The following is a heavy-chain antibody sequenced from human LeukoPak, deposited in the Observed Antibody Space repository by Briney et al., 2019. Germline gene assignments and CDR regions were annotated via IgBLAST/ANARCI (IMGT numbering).Heavy chain of an antibody. V-gene: IGHV4-39*01. CDR2: IYYSGNT. CDR1: GGSIFSSNSY. CDR3: ATPRWGVIFE. D-gene: IGHD3-10*01. Sequence: SETLSLTCTVSGGSIFSSNSYWGWIRQPPGKGLEWIGSIYYSGNTYYNASLKSRVTISVDTSKNQFSLKLSSVTAADTAVYYCATPRWGVIFEWGQGTLVTVSS. J-gene: IGHJ4*02.